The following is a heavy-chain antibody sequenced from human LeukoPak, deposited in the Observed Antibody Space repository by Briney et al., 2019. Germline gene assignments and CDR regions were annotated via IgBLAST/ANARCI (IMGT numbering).Heavy chain of an antibody. CDR3: AKPYRRDGYNE. D-gene: IGHD5-24*01. J-gene: IGHJ4*02. CDR1: GFTVSSNY. V-gene: IGHV3-23*01. CDR2: ISGSGGST. Sequence: GGSLRLSCAASGFTVSSNYMSWVRQAPGKGLEWVSAISGSGGSTYYADSVKGRFTISRDNSKYTLYLQMNSLRAEDTAVYYCAKPYRRDGYNEWGQGTLVTVSS.